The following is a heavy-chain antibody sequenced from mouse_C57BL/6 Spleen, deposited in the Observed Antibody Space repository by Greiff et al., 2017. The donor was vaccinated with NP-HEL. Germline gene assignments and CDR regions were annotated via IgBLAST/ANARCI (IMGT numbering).Heavy chain of an antibody. CDR2: IDPETGGT. CDR3: TRAYYYGSSYNYYAMDY. J-gene: IGHJ4*01. CDR1: GYTFTDYE. D-gene: IGHD1-1*01. V-gene: IGHV1-15*01. Sequence: QVQLKESGAELVRPGASVTLSCKASGYTFTDYEMHWVKQTPVHGLEWIGAIDPETGGTAYNQKFKGKAILTADKSSSTAYMELRSLTSEDSAVYYCTRAYYYGSSYNYYAMDYWGQGTSVTVSS.